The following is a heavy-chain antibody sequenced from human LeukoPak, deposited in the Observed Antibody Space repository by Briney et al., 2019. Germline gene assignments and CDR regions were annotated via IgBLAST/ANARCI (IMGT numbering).Heavy chain of an antibody. CDR2: ISYDGSNK. D-gene: IGHD4-17*01. V-gene: IGHV3-30-3*01. CDR3: ASVGGDYVSGLDY. Sequence: GGSLRLFCAASGFTFSSYAMHWVRQAPGKGLEWVAVISYDGSNKYYADSVKGRFTISRDNSKNTLYLQMNSLRAEDTAVYYCASVGGDYVSGLDYWGQGTLVTVSS. CDR1: GFTFSSYA. J-gene: IGHJ4*02.